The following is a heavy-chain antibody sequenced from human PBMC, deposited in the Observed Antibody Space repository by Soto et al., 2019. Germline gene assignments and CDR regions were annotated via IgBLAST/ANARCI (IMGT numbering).Heavy chain of an antibody. CDR2: IYYSGST. CDR1: GGSISSGGYY. V-gene: IGHV4-31*03. CDR3: ARASYYDSSGYQIGPYYFDY. J-gene: IGHJ4*02. D-gene: IGHD3-22*01. Sequence: SETLSLTCTVSGGSISSGGYYWSWIRQHPGKGLEWIGYIYYSGSTYYNPSLKSRVTISVDTSKNQFSLKLSSVTAADTAVYYCARASYYDSSGYQIGPYYFDYWGQGTLVTVS.